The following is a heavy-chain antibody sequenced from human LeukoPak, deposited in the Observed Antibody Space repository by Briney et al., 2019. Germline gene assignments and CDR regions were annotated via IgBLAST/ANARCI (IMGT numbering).Heavy chain of an antibody. CDR3: ARDPGSSSFDL. CDR2: INQDGSVT. Sequence: GGSLRLSCTASGFSFSSYWMSWVRQSPEKGLEFVANINQDGSVTNYVDSLKGRCTISRDNAKKSLYLEIRSLRADDTALYYCARDPGSSSFDLWGQGTLVTVSS. CDR1: GFSFSSYW. D-gene: IGHD6-13*01. J-gene: IGHJ4*02. V-gene: IGHV3-7*01.